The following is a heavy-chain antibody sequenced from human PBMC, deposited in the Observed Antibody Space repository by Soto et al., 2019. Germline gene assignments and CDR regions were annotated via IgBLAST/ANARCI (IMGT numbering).Heavy chain of an antibody. J-gene: IGHJ5*02. Sequence: QLQLQESGPGLVKPSQTLSLTCTVSGGSINNGHFYWGWIGQPPGKGLEWIGYVYFSGTTYLNPAIKSRITMSFETSKNQFSLKLSSVTAADTAVYYCVRGYYYGSGSLHWFDPWGQGTLVTVSS. D-gene: IGHD3-10*01. CDR2: VYFSGTT. CDR3: VRGYYYGSGSLHWFDP. V-gene: IGHV4-30-4*01. CDR1: GGSINNGHFY.